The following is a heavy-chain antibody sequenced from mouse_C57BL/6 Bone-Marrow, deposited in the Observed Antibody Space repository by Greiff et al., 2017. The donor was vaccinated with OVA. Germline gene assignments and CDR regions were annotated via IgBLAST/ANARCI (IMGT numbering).Heavy chain of an antibody. CDR2: ISSGGSYT. CDR1: GFTFSSYG. J-gene: IGHJ3*01. D-gene: IGHD2-5*01. Sequence: EVQRVESGGDLVKPGGSLKLSCAASGFTFSSYGMSWVRQTPDKRLEWVATISSGGSYTYYPDSVKGRFTISRDNAKNTLYLQMSSLKSEDTAMYYGATYYSNYEFAYWGQGTLVTVSA. CDR3: ATYYSNYEFAY. V-gene: IGHV5-6*01.